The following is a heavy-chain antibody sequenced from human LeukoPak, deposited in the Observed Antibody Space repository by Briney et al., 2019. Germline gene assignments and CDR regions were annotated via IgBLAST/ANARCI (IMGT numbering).Heavy chain of an antibody. J-gene: IGHJ3*02. Sequence: SETLSLTCAVYGGSFSGYYWSWIRQPPGKGLEWIGEINHSGSTNYNPSLKSRVTISVDTSKNQFSLKLSSVTAADTAGYYCARGGYCSGGSCYSDAFDIWGQGTMVTVSS. V-gene: IGHV4-34*01. CDR3: ARGGYCSGGSCYSDAFDI. CDR2: INHSGST. CDR1: GGSFSGYY. D-gene: IGHD2-15*01.